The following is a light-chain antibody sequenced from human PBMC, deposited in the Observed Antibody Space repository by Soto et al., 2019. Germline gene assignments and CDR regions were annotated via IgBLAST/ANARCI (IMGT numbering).Light chain of an antibody. J-gene: IGKJ3*01. CDR3: QQYGSSPPYT. Sequence: EIVLTQSPGTLSLSGGERATLSCRASQSVSSSYLAWYQQKPGQAPRLLIYGASSSATGIPERFSGSGSGTDFTLTISRLEPEDFAVYYCQQYGSSPPYTFGPGTKVDIK. V-gene: IGKV3-20*01. CDR1: QSVSSSY. CDR2: GAS.